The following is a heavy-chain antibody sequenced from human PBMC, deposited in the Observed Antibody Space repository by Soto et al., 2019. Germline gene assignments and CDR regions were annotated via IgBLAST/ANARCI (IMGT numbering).Heavy chain of an antibody. D-gene: IGHD2-15*01. CDR3: ARDPIGYCSGGSCYSRYYYGMDV. CDR1: GGSISSGGYY. CDR2: IYYSGST. V-gene: IGHV4-31*03. J-gene: IGHJ6*02. Sequence: SETLSLTCTVSGGSISSGGYYWSWIRQHPGKGLEWIGYIYYSGSTYYNPSLKSRVTISVDTSKNQFSLKLSSVTAADTAVYYCARDPIGYCSGGSCYSRYYYGMDVWGQGTTVTVSS.